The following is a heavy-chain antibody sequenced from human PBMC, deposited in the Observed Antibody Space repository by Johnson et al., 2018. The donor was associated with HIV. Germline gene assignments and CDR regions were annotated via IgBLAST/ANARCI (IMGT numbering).Heavy chain of an antibody. Sequence: QVQLVESGGGMVQPGRSLRLSCAASGFTFTTYALHWVRRAPGKGLECVAVISYDGPYTYYADSVKGRFTISIDNSGNTLYLERNSLRAEDTAVYYCVRVRGHSGYDIDDDAFDIWGQGTMVTVSP. CDR2: ISYDGPYT. CDR1: GFTFTTYA. V-gene: IGHV3-30*04. CDR3: VRVRGHSGYDIDDDAFDI. D-gene: IGHD5-12*01. J-gene: IGHJ3*02.